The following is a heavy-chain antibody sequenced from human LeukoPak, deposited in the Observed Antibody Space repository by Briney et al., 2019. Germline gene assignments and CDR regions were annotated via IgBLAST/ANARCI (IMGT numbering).Heavy chain of an antibody. CDR2: IYHSGST. V-gene: IGHV4-38-2*02. D-gene: IGHD6-13*01. CDR1: GYSINSGFY. J-gene: IGHJ4*02. Sequence: SETLSLTCTVSGYSINSGFYWGWIRQPPGKGLEWIGSIYHSGSTHYKSSLKSRVTISVDTSKNQLSLKLTSVTAADTAVYYCARTADSSSWNWGFDYWGQGTLVTVSS. CDR3: ARTADSSSWNWGFDY.